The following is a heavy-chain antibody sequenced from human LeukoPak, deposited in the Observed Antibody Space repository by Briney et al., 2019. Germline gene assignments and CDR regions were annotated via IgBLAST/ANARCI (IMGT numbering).Heavy chain of an antibody. V-gene: IGHV3-21*01. CDR2: ISSSSSYI. J-gene: IGHJ3*02. D-gene: IGHD5-24*01. Sequence: PGGSLRVSCAASGFTSSSYSMNWVRQAPGKGLEWVSSISSSSSYIYYADSVKGRFTISRDNAKNSLYLKMNSLRAEDTAVYYCARERDASDAFDIWGQGTMVTVSS. CDR1: GFTSSSYS. CDR3: ARERDASDAFDI.